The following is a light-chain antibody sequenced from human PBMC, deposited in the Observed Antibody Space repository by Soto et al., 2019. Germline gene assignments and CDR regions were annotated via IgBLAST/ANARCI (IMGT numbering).Light chain of an antibody. J-gene: IGLJ2*01. CDR3: QVVECSSDPVV. CDR2: DDS. V-gene: IGLV3-21*02. Sequence: SYELTQPPSVSVAPGQTARIACGGNNIGGRNVHWYQQKPGQAPVLVVYDDSDRPSGIPERISGSKSGNTAALTISRVEGGDEGGLYWQVVECSSDPVVFGGGTKLTVL. CDR1: NIGGRN.